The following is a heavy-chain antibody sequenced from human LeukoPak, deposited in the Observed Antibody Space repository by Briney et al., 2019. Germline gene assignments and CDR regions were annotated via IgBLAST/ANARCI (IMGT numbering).Heavy chain of an antibody. V-gene: IGHV3-43D*03. J-gene: IGHJ6*03. Sequence: GASLRLSCATSGFTFDNYAMPWVRQPPGKGLEWVSLISWDGGSTYYADSVKGRFTISRDNSKNPLYLQMNSLRAEDTALYYCAAGYCSSTSCSRDYYYYYYMDVWGKGTTVTVSS. CDR3: AAGYCSSTSCSRDYYYYYYMDV. D-gene: IGHD2-2*01. CDR1: GFTFDNYA. CDR2: ISWDGGST.